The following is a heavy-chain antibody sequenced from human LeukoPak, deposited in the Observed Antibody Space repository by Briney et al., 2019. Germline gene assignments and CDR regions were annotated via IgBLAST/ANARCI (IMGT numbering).Heavy chain of an antibody. CDR3: ARGPYSYGPSWFDY. CDR2: IYYSGST. D-gene: IGHD5-18*01. CDR1: GGSISGSSYY. V-gene: IGHV4-39*07. J-gene: IGHJ4*02. Sequence: PSETLSLTCTVSGGSISGSSYYWGWIRQPPGKGLEWIGSIYYSGSTYHNPSLKSRVTISIDTSKNQFSLKLSSVTAADTAVYYCARGPYSYGPSWFDYWGQGTLVTVSS.